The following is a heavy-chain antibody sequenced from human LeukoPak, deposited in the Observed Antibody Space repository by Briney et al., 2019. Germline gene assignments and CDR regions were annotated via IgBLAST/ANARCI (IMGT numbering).Heavy chain of an antibody. CDR2: IYSGGST. Sequence: PGGSLRLSCAASGFTVSSNYMSWVRQAPGKGLEWVSVIYSGGSTYYADSVKGRFTISRDNSKNTLYLQMNSLRAEDTAVYYCARRRREPYYDFWGQGTLVTVSS. J-gene: IGHJ4*02. V-gene: IGHV3-53*01. CDR1: GFTVSSNY. D-gene: IGHD3-3*01. CDR3: ARRRREPYYDF.